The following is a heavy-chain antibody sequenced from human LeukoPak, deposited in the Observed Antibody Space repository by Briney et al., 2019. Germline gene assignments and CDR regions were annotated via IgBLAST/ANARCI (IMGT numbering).Heavy chain of an antibody. V-gene: IGHV4-59*01. Sequence: SETLSLTCTVSGGSMSGYYCSWLRQPPGEGLEWIGYIYYNGRANYNPSLKSRVTISEDTSRNQFSLKLTSVTAADTAVYYCARVDYYGSGGIFDPWGQGIPVTVSS. D-gene: IGHD3-10*01. CDR2: IYYNGRA. CDR3: ARVDYYGSGGIFDP. CDR1: GGSMSGYY. J-gene: IGHJ5*02.